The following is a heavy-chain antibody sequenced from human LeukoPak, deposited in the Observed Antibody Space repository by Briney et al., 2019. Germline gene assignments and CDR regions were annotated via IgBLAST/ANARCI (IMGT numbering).Heavy chain of an antibody. CDR1: GFDFSSNW. J-gene: IGHJ4*02. Sequence: PGGSLRLSCAASGFDFSSNWMHWVRHAPGQGLVWVSRIKGDGISTNYADSVKGRFTISRDIAKNTLYLQVNSLRAEDTGAYYCAKDHYWSIDYWGRGTLVTVSS. D-gene: IGHD3-3*01. CDR3: AKDHYWSIDY. V-gene: IGHV3-74*01. CDR2: IKGDGIST.